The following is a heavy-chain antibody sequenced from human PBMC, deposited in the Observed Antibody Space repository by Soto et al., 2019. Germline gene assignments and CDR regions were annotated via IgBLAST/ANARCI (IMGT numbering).Heavy chain of an antibody. CDR3: ARAYCTRDNRHLGYCSDP. D-gene: IGHD2-8*01. V-gene: IGHV2-70*04. Sequence: ESGPTPVKPRHTHTVTCPVFGFSLRTHDTRMRWLRQPPVNALEWLARIDWNDDKFYNTFLKTRLTISKDTSKNQVVLTMTNMDPADTGTYYCARAYCTRDNRHLGYCSDPWGQRTPVTVSS. CDR1: GFSLRTHDTR. J-gene: IGHJ5*02. CDR2: IDWNDDK.